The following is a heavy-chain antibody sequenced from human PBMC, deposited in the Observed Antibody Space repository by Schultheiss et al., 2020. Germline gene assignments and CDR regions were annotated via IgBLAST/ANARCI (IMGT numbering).Heavy chain of an antibody. CDR3: ARDVGAQARDNWFDP. V-gene: IGHV1-2*02. CDR1: GYTFTDYD. D-gene: IGHD3-10*01. J-gene: IGHJ5*02. CDR2: ISAYNGFT. Sequence: ASVKVSCKASGYTFTDYDISWVRQAPGQGLEWMGWISAYNGFTNYAQKFQGRVTMTRDTSISTAYMELSRLRSDDTAVYYCARDVGAQARDNWFDPWGQGTLVTVSS.